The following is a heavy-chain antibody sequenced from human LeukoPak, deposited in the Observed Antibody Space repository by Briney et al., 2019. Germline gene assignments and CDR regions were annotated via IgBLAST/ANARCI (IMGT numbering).Heavy chain of an antibody. J-gene: IGHJ6*03. V-gene: IGHV3-21*01. CDR3: AREAVAVSYYYYYMDV. Sequence: PGGSLRLSCAASGFTFSSYSMNWVRQAPGKGLEWVSSISSSSSYIYYADSVKGRFTISRDNAKNSLYLQMNSLRAEDTAAYYCAREAVAVSYYYYYMDVWGKGTTVTVSS. CDR2: ISSSSSYI. CDR1: GFTFSSYS. D-gene: IGHD6-19*01.